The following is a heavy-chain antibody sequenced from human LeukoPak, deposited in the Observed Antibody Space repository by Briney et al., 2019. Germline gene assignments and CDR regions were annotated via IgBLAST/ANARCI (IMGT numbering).Heavy chain of an antibody. CDR1: GFTFSSYG. J-gene: IGHJ6*04. D-gene: IGHD3-16*01. V-gene: IGHV3-33*01. CDR3: ARGLGLYYYYGMDV. CDR2: IWYDGSNK. Sequence: GGSLRHSRVASGFTFSSYGMHWVRQAPGKGLEGVAFIWYDGSNKYYADSVKGRFTISRDNSKNTLYLQMNSLRAEDTAVYYCARGLGLYYYYGMDVWGKGTTVTVSS.